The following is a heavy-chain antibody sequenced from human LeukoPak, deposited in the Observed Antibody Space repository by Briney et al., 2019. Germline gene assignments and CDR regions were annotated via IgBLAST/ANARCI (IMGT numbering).Heavy chain of an antibody. CDR2: ISGSGGST. V-gene: IGHV3-23*01. Sequence: GGSLRLSCAASGFTFSSYAMSWVRQAPGKGLEWVSAISGSGGSTYYADSVKGRFTISRDNSKNTLYLQMNSLRAEDTAVYYCASRTSLNSYFDYWGQGTLVTVSS. D-gene: IGHD2-2*01. CDR1: GFTFSSYA. CDR3: ASRTSLNSYFDY. J-gene: IGHJ4*02.